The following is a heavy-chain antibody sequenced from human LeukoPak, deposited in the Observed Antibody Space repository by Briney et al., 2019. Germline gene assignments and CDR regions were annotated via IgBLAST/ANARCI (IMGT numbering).Heavy chain of an antibody. D-gene: IGHD6-19*01. CDR1: GYTFTSYY. V-gene: IGHV1-46*01. J-gene: IGHJ5*02. CDR3: ARVPSPSSGWKGAWFDP. CDR2: INPSGGST. Sequence: GASVKVSCKASGYTFTSYYMHWVRQAPGQGLEWMGIINPSGGSTSYAQKFQGRVTMTRDTSTSTVYIELSSLRSEDTAVYYCARVPSPSSGWKGAWFDPWGQGTLVTVSS.